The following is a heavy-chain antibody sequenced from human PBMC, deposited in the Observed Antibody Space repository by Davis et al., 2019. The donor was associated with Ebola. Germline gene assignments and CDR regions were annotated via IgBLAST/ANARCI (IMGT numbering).Heavy chain of an antibody. J-gene: IGHJ4*01. CDR3: TKTLYGGSDY. Sequence: GESPKIPCPTSGFTFSTYAMSWIRQTPGKGLESVSSINGNGGTTSYADSVKGRFPISRENSKSTLYLQMNSLRPEDSAVYYCTKTLYGGSDYWGQGTLVTVSS. D-gene: IGHD4-23*01. CDR2: INGNGGTT. CDR1: GFTFSTYA. V-gene: IGHV3-23*01.